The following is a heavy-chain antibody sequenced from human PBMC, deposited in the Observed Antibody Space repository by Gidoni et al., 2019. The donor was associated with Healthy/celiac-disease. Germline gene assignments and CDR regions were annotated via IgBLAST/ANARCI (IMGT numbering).Heavy chain of an antibody. CDR3: ARGKRYSSSWYWYFDL. Sequence: QVQLQQWGAGLLKPSATLSLTCAVYGGSFSGYYWSWIRQPPGKGLEWIGEINHSGSTNYNPSLKSRVTISVDTSKNQFSLKLSSVTAADTAVYYCARGKRYSSSWYWYFDLWGRGTLVTVSS. CDR1: GGSFSGYY. J-gene: IGHJ2*01. V-gene: IGHV4-34*01. CDR2: INHSGST. D-gene: IGHD6-13*01.